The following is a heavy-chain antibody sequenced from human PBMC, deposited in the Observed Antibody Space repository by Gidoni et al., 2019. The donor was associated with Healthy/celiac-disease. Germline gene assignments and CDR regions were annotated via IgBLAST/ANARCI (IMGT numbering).Heavy chain of an antibody. CDR2: IRSKANSYAT. D-gene: IGHD2-21*01. V-gene: IGHV3-73*01. CDR3: TSPGILWWF. CDR1: GVTFSGSA. J-gene: IGHJ1*01. Sequence: EVQLVESGGGLVQPGGSLKLSRAASGVTFSGSAMPWVRQASGKGLGWVGRIRSKANSYATAYTASVKGRFTISRDDSKNTAYLQMNSLKTEDTAVYYCTSPGILWWFWGQGTLVTVSS.